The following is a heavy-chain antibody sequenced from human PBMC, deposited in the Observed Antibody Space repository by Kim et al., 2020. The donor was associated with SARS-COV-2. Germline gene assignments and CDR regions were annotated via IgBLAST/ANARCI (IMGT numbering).Heavy chain of an antibody. Sequence: SETLSLTCNVSGGSINTNYWSWIRQPPGKGLEWIGYIYYTGSTTYNPSLKSRVTISVATSKTHFSLKLTSVTAADTAIYYCARGGGWELLKGAFDFWGQGTLVTVSS. V-gene: IGHV4-59*01. CDR1: GGSINTNY. CDR2: IYYTGST. D-gene: IGHD1-26*01. J-gene: IGHJ4*02. CDR3: ARGGGWELLKGAFDF.